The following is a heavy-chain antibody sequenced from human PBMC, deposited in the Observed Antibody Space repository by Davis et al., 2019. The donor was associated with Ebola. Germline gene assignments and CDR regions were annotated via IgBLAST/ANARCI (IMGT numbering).Heavy chain of an antibody. D-gene: IGHD5-18*01. CDR1: GFTFSSYG. CDR2: ISYDGSNK. V-gene: IGHV3-30*18. CDR3: AKGSTAMA. J-gene: IGHJ5*02. Sequence: LSLTCAASGFTFSSYGMHWVRQAPGKGLEWVAVISYDGSNKYYADSVKGRFTISRDNSKNTLYLQMNSLRAEDTAVYYCAKGSTAMAWGQGTLVTVSS.